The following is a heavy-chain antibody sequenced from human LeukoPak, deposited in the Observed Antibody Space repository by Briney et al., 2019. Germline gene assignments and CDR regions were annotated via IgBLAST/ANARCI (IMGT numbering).Heavy chain of an antibody. CDR3: ARAARSGWSTYNWFDP. CDR2: IIPIFGTA. J-gene: IGHJ5*02. D-gene: IGHD6-19*01. CDR1: GGTFTSYA. V-gene: IGHV1-69*05. Sequence: SVKVSCKASGGTFTSYAISWVRQAPGQGLEWMGRIIPIFGTANYAQKFQGRVTITTDESTSTAYMELSSLRSEDTAVYYCARAARSGWSTYNWFDPWGQETLVTVSS.